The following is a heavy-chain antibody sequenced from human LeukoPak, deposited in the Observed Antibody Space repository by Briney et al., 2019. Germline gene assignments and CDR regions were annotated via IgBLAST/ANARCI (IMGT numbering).Heavy chain of an antibody. CDR2: ISGSGGST. V-gene: IGHV3-23*01. J-gene: IGHJ3*02. Sequence: GGSLRLSCAASGFTFSSYAMSWVRQAPGKGLEWVSAISGSGGSTYYADSVKGRFTISRDNFKNTLYLQMNSLRAEDTAVYYCAKGDRGYFDWLFGAFDIWGQGTMVTVSS. D-gene: IGHD3-9*01. CDR1: GFTFSSYA. CDR3: AKGDRGYFDWLFGAFDI.